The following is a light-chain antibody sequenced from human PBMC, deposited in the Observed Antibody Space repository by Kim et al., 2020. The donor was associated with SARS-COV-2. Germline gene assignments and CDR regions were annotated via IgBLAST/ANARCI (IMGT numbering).Light chain of an antibody. V-gene: IGLV2-14*03. CDR1: SSDLGGYND. CDR3: GSFAGSSNYV. Sequence: QSVLTQPASVSGSPGQSIAVSCTGTSSDLGGYNDVSWYQQHPGKAPKLVIYDVSKRPSGISDRFSGSKSGDTASLTISGLQAEDGAEYYCGSFAGSSNYVFGGGTKVTVL. CDR2: DVS. J-gene: IGLJ1*01.